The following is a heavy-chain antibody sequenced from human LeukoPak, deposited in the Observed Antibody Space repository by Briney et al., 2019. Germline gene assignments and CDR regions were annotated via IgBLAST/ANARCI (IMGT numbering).Heavy chain of an antibody. D-gene: IGHD3-3*02. Sequence: SETLSLTCTVSGGSISSSSYYWGWIRQPPGKGLEWIGSIYYSGSTYYNPSLKSRVTISVDTSKNQFSLKLSSVTAADTAVYYCARQVGDRIFGVVPTTRTGIDPWGQGTLVTVSS. V-gene: IGHV4-39*01. CDR1: GGSISSSSYY. J-gene: IGHJ5*02. CDR3: ARQVGDRIFGVVPTTRTGIDP. CDR2: IYYSGST.